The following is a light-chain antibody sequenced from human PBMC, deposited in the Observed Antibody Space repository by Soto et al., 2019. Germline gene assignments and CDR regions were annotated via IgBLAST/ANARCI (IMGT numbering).Light chain of an antibody. CDR3: AAWDDSLNGRV. V-gene: IGLV1-44*01. CDR1: SSNIGSHT. CDR2: RNN. J-gene: IGLJ3*02. Sequence: QSVXXQPPSASXXPGQRVTISCXGXSSNIGSHTVNWYQQLPGTAPKLLMYRNNQRPSGVPDRFSGSKSGTSASLAISGLQSEHEADYYCAAWDDSLNGRVFGGGTKLTVL.